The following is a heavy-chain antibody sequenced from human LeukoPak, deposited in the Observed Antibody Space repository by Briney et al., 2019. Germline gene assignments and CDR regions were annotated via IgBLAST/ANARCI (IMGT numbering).Heavy chain of an antibody. V-gene: IGHV4-34*01. D-gene: IGHD7-27*01. CDR3: ARGRLGISPPLFDY. CDR2: INHSGST. CDR1: GGSFSGYY. Sequence: PSETLSLTCAVYGGSFSGYYWSWIRQPPGKGLEWIGEINHSGSTNYNPSLKSRVTISVDTSKNQFSPKLSSVTAADTAVYYCARGRLGISPPLFDYWGQGTLVTVSP. J-gene: IGHJ4*02.